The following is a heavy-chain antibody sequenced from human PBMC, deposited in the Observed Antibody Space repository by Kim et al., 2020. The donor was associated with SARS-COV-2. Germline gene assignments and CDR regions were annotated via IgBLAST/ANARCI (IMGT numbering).Heavy chain of an antibody. V-gene: IGHV3-53*01. D-gene: IGHD3-22*01. CDR1: GFTVSDNY. CDR3: ARDPTSLYDRSGYPPY. Sequence: GGSLRLSCAASGFTVSDNYMTWVRQPPGKGLEWVSVIYSGGNTYYADSVKGRFTISRDNSKNTVYLQMNSLRAEDTAVYYCARDPTSLYDRSGYPPYWGQGTLVTVSS. CDR2: IYSGGNT. J-gene: IGHJ4*02.